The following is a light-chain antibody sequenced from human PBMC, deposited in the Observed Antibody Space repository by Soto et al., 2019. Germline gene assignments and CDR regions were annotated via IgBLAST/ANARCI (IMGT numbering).Light chain of an antibody. CDR1: SSDVGGYNY. Sequence: QSALTQPASVSGSPGQSITISCTGTSSDVGGYNYDSWYQQHPGKAPKLMIYDVSNRPSGVSNRFSGSKSGNTASLTISGLQAEDEADYDCSSYTTSGSLVFGGGTKLTVL. CDR3: SSYTTSGSLV. V-gene: IGLV2-14*01. J-gene: IGLJ2*01. CDR2: DVS.